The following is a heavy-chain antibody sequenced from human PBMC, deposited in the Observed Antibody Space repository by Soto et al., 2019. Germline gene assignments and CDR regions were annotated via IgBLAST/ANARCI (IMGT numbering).Heavy chain of an antibody. V-gene: IGHV2-5*01. Sequence: QITLKESGPTLVKPTQTLTLTCTFSGFSLSTSGVGVGWIRQPPGKALEWLALIYWNDDKRYSPSLKSRLTIPKDTSKNQVVLTMTNMDPVDTATYYCALGVKAARPVGFFHWGQGTLVTVSS. CDR2: IYWNDDK. CDR1: GFSLSTSGVG. D-gene: IGHD6-6*01. CDR3: ALGVKAARPVGFFH. J-gene: IGHJ4*02.